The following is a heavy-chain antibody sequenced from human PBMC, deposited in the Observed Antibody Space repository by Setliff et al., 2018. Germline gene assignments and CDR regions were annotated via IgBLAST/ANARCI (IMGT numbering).Heavy chain of an antibody. CDR2: IWYDGSNK. D-gene: IGHD3-3*01. V-gene: IGHV3-33*01. CDR3: ARRHIGVIIGYYFDYMDV. J-gene: IGHJ6*03. Sequence: PGGSLRLSCAASGFTFSSYGMHWVRQAPGKGLEWVAVIWYDGSNKYYADSVKGRFTISRDNAKNSLYLQMNSLRAEDTAVYYCARRHIGVIIGYYFDYMDVWGKGTTVTVSS. CDR1: GFTFSSYG.